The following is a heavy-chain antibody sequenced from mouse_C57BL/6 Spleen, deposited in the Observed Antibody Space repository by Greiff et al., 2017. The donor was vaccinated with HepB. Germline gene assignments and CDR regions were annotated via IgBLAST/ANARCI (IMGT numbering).Heavy chain of an antibody. D-gene: IGHD1-1*01. J-gene: IGHJ3*01. CDR2: IDPSDSYT. CDR1: GYTFTSYW. Sequence: QVQLQQSGAELVMPGASVKLSCKASGYTFTSYWMHWVKQRPGQGLEWIGEIDPSDSYTNYNQKFKGKSTLTVDKSSSTAYMQLSSLTSEDSAVYYCARGGFTTVVDAWFAYWGQGTLVTVSA. V-gene: IGHV1-69*01. CDR3: ARGGFTTVVDAWFAY.